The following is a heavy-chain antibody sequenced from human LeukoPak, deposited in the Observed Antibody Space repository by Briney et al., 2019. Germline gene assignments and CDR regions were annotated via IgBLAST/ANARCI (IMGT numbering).Heavy chain of an antibody. J-gene: IGHJ4*02. D-gene: IGHD6-13*01. V-gene: IGHV3-30-3*01. Sequence: GGSLRLSCAASGFTFSSYAMHWVRQAPGKGLEWVAVISYDGSNKYYADSVKGRFTISRDNSKNTLYLQMSSLRAEDTAVYYCARVGRIGIAAAGTGPEDYWGQGTLVTVSS. CDR2: ISYDGSNK. CDR3: ARVGRIGIAAAGTGPEDY. CDR1: GFTFSSYA.